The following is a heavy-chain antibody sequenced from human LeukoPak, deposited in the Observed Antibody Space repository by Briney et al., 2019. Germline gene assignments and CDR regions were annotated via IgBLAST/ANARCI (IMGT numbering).Heavy chain of an antibody. CDR1: GYTFTSCD. D-gene: IGHD1-26*01. CDR3: ARGLSGSYYSGEYFQH. V-gene: IGHV1-8*01. CDR2: MNPNSGDA. J-gene: IGHJ1*01. Sequence: ASVKVSCKASGYTFTSCDINWVRQATGQGLEWMGWMNPNSGDAGYAQKFQGRVTMTRDTSISTAYMELSRLRSDDTAVYYCARGLSGSYYSGEYFQHWGQGTLVTVSS.